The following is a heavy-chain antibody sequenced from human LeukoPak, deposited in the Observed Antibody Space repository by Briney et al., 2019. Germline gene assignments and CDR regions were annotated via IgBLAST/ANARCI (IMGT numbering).Heavy chain of an antibody. D-gene: IGHD2-2*01. CDR2: IYYSGST. Sequence: PSETLSLTCTVSGGSISSNYWSWIRQPPGKGLEWIGYIYYSGSTKYNPSLKSRVTISVDTSKNQFSLKLSSVTAADTAVYYCARQYCNRTTCYDDFWGQGTLVTVSS. CDR1: GGSISSNY. CDR3: ARQYCNRTTCYDDF. J-gene: IGHJ4*02. V-gene: IGHV4-59*08.